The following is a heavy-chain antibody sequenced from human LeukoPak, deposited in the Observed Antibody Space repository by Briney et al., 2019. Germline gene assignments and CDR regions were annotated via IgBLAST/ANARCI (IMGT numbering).Heavy chain of an antibody. V-gene: IGHV3-30*03. CDR2: ISYDGSNK. D-gene: IGHD6-25*01. Sequence: GGSLRLSCAASGFTFSSYAMSWVRQAPGKGLEWVAVISYDGSNKYYADSVKGRFTISRDNSKNTLYLQMNSLRAEDTAVYYCSGLYYLDCWGQGTLVTVSS. CDR3: SGLYYLDC. J-gene: IGHJ4*02. CDR1: GFTFSSYA.